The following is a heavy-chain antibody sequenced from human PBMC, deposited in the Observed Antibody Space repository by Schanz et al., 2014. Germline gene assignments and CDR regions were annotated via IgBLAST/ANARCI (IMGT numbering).Heavy chain of an antibody. Sequence: EVRLVESGGGLVQSGGSLRLSCAASGFTFSSYWMHWVRQAPGKGLVWVSRINSDDTTKTYADSVKGRFTISRDNGKNSLYLQMNSLRAEDTAVYYCARDKGGYYPFDYWGQGSLVTVSS. J-gene: IGHJ4*02. CDR2: INSDDTTK. D-gene: IGHD3-22*01. CDR1: GFTFSSYW. V-gene: IGHV3-74*03. CDR3: ARDKGGYYPFDY.